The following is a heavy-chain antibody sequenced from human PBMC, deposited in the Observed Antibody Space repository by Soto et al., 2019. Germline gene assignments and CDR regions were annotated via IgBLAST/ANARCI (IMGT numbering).Heavy chain of an antibody. V-gene: IGHV3-33*01. CDR1: GFTFSSYG. Sequence: GGSLRLSCAASGFTFSSYGMHWFRQAPGKGLEWVAVIWYDGSNKYYADSVKGRFTISRDNSKDTLYLQMNSLRAEDTAVYYCASFYQAGGDCSYCYMDFWCKRTTVSGS. CDR3: ASFYQAGGDCSYCYMDF. D-gene: IGHD2-21*02. CDR2: IWYDGSNK. J-gene: IGHJ6*03.